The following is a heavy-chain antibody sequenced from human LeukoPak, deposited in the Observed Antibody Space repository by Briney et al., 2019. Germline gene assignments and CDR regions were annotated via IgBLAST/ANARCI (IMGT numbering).Heavy chain of an antibody. CDR3: ARHYHFDSGDYYYREFDY. CDR1: GFTFSSYA. CDR2: ISSTSSYI. J-gene: IGHJ4*02. Sequence: PGGSLRLSCAASGFTFSSYAMSWVRQAPGKGLEWVSSISSTSSYIYNADSVKGRFTVSRDNAKNSLYLQMNSLRAEDTAVYYCARHYHFDSGDYYYREFDYWGQGTLVTVSS. D-gene: IGHD3-22*01. V-gene: IGHV3-21*01.